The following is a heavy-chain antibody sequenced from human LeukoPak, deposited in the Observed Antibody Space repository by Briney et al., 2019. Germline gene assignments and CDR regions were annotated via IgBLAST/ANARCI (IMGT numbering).Heavy chain of an antibody. CDR2: IYSGGST. Sequence: PGGSLRLSCAASGFTVSSNYMSWVRQAPGKGLEWVSVIYSGGSTYYADSVKGRFTISRDNSKNTLYLQMNSLRAEDTAVYYCARGVYDSSGPTSDVPFVYWGQGTLVTVSS. J-gene: IGHJ4*02. D-gene: IGHD3-22*01. CDR1: GFTVSSNY. CDR3: ARGVYDSSGPTSDVPFVY. V-gene: IGHV3-53*01.